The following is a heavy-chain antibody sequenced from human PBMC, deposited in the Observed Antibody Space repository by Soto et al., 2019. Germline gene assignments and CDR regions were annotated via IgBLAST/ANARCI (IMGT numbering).Heavy chain of an antibody. V-gene: IGHV3-30-3*01. CDR3: ASDSGYDVDAFDI. Sequence: PGGSLRLSCAASGFPFSIYAMHWVRQSPGKGLEWVAVISYDGSNKYYADSVKGRFTISRDNSKNTLYLQMNSLRAEDTAVYYCASDSGYDVDAFDIWGQGKMVTFSS. J-gene: IGHJ3*02. D-gene: IGHD5-12*01. CDR1: GFPFSIYA. CDR2: ISYDGSNK.